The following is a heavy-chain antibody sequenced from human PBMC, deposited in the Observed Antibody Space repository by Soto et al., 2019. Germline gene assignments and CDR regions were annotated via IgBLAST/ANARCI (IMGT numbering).Heavy chain of an antibody. CDR1: GYSFATYS. J-gene: IGHJ4*02. CDR3: ARLAPCSGGTCYARPLAY. CDR2: ITPYNGDT. V-gene: IGHV1-18*01. Sequence: QVQLLQSGAEVKEPGASVKVSCKASGYSFATYSISWVRQAPGQGLEWMGWITPYNGDTNYAQKLQGRVTMTTDTSTSTAYMEVRSLRSDDTAVYYCARLAPCSGGTCYARPLAYWGQGALVTVSS. D-gene: IGHD2-15*01.